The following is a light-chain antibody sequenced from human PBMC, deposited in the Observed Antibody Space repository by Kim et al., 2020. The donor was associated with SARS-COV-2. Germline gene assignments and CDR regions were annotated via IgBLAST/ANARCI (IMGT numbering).Light chain of an antibody. V-gene: IGLV6-57*03. J-gene: IGLJ2*01. CDR3: QSSDDTSVV. CDR2: EQN. CDR1: SGSIDSST. Sequence: GKTVNISCTRNSGSIDSSTEQWYRQRPGSAPTTVIYEQNRRPSGVPNRFSGSIDTSSNSASLSISGLTTEDEADYYCQSSDDTSVVIGGGTKVTVL.